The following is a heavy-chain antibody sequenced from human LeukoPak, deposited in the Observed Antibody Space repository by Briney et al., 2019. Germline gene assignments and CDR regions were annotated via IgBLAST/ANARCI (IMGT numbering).Heavy chain of an antibody. D-gene: IGHD5-24*01. CDR3: AKDWNAWPTNFDS. CDR2: IRGTGTTT. CDR1: GFTFSSYA. V-gene: IGHV3-23*01. J-gene: IGHJ4*02. Sequence: GGSLRLSCAASGFTFSSYAMNWVRQAPGKGLEWVSTIRGTGTTTYYADSVKGRFSISRDNSKNTLYLRMNSLRAEDTAIYYCAKDWNAWPTNFDSWGQGTLVTVSA.